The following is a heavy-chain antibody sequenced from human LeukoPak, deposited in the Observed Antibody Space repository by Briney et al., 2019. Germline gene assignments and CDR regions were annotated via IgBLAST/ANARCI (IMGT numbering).Heavy chain of an antibody. V-gene: IGHV3-49*04. CDR1: GFTFSNFA. CDR3: TRDVVPGYCSGGSCYSFQH. Sequence: GGSLRLSCAASGFTFSNFAMNWVRQAPGKGLEWVGFIRSKAYGGTTEYAASVKGRFTISRDDSKSIAYLQMNSLKTEDTAVYYCTRDVVPGYCSGGSCYSFQHWGQGTLVTVSS. D-gene: IGHD2-15*01. J-gene: IGHJ1*01. CDR2: IRSKAYGGTT.